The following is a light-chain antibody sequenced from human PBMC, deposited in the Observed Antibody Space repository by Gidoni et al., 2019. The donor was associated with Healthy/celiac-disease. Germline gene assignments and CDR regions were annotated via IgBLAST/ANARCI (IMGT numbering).Light chain of an antibody. CDR1: SLRSYY. CDR3: NSRDSSGNHVV. Sequence: SSELTQDSAVSVALGQTVRITCQGDSLRSYYASWDQQKPGQAPVLVIYGKNNRPSGTPARFSGSSSGNTASLTITGAQTEEEADYYCNSRDSSGNHVVFGGGTKLTVL. J-gene: IGLJ2*01. CDR2: GKN. V-gene: IGLV3-19*01.